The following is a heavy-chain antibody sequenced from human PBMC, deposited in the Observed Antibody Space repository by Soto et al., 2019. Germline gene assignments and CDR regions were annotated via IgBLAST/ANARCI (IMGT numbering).Heavy chain of an antibody. CDR2: ISYDGSNK. CDR1: GFTFSSYS. V-gene: IGHV3-30*03. Sequence: QVQLVESGGGVVQPGRSLRLSCAASGFTFSSYSMHWVRQAPGKGLEWVAVISYDGSNKYYADSVKGRFTISRDNSKNTLYLQMNSLRAEDTAVYYCATDILVVPAAMKDYWGQGTLVTVSS. D-gene: IGHD2-2*01. J-gene: IGHJ4*02. CDR3: ATDILVVPAAMKDY.